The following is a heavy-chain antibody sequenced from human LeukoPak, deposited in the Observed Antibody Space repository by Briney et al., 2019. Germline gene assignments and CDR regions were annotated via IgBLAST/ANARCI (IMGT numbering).Heavy chain of an antibody. J-gene: IGHJ4*02. D-gene: IGHD3-10*01. V-gene: IGHV4-30-2*06. CDR2: IWPSGST. CDR3: ARGRKRNSGSGSPIDY. CDR1: GGSISSGPYF. Sequence: SETLSLTCSVSGGSISSGPYFWSWIRQSPGQGLEWIGYIWPSGSTNYNPSLKSRVTISVDTSKNQFSLKLSSVTAADTAVYYCARGRKRNSGSGSPIDYWGQGTLVTVSS.